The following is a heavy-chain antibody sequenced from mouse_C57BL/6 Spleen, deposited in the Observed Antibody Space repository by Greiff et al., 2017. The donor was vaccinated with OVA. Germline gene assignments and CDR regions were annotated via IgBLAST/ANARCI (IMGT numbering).Heavy chain of an antibody. CDR1: GFTFSSYG. V-gene: IGHV5-6*01. J-gene: IGHJ4*01. D-gene: IGHD3-1*01. Sequence: EVQVVESGGDLVKPGGSLKLSCAASGFTFSSYGMSWVRQTPDKRLEWVATISSGGSYTYYPDSVKGRFTISRDNAKNTLYLQMSSLKSEDTAMYYCASSDYAMDYWGQGTSVTVSS. CDR2: ISSGGSYT. CDR3: ASSDYAMDY.